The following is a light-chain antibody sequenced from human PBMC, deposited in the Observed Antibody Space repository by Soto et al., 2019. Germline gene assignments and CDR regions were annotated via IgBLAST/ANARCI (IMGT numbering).Light chain of an antibody. CDR2: DVS. CDR1: SSDVGGYNY. J-gene: IGLJ1*01. V-gene: IGLV2-14*01. CDR3: CSYASSSTLEV. Sequence: QSALTQPASVSGSPGQSITISCTGSSSDVGGYNYVSWYQQNQGKAPKLMIYDVSNRPSGVSNRFSGSKSGNTASLTISGLQAEDEADYYCCSYASSSTLEVFGTGTKVTVL.